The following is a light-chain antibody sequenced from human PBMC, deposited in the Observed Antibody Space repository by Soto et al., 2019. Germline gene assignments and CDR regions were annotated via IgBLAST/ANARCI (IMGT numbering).Light chain of an antibody. J-gene: IGLJ2*01. CDR1: TSDVGAYNY. V-gene: IGLV2-14*01. CDR3: TSYXXXXXXXV. CDR2: EVT. Sequence: QSALTQPASVSGSPGQSITISCTGTTSDVGAYNYVSWYQQHPGNAPKLMIYEVTNRPSGVSNRFSGSKSGNTASLTISGLQAEDEADYYCTSYXXXXXXXVXGGGTKLT.